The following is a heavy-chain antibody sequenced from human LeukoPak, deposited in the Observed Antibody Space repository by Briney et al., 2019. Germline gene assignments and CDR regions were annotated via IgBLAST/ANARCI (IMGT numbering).Heavy chain of an antibody. CDR1: GGTFSSHA. Sequence: GSSVKVSCKASGGTFSSHAISWVRQAPGQGLEWMGGIIPIFGTANYAQKFQGRVTITTDESTSTAYMELSSLRSEDTAVYYCARQDYGDTGGVVDYWGQGTLVTVSS. V-gene: IGHV1-69*05. CDR2: IIPIFGTA. J-gene: IGHJ4*02. CDR3: ARQDYGDTGGVVDY. D-gene: IGHD2-8*02.